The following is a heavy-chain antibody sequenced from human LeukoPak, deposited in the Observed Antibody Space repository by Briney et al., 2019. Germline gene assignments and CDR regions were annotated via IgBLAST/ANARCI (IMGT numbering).Heavy chain of an antibody. D-gene: IGHD6-19*01. CDR1: GFTFSSYA. V-gene: IGHV3-30-3*01. CDR2: ISYDGSNK. Sequence: PGGSLRLSCAASGFTFSSYAMHWVRPAPGKGLEWVAVISYDGSNKYYADSVKGRFTISRDNSKNTLYLQMNSLRAEDTAVYYCARDRVGHHSSGWYSDAFDIWGQGTMVTVSS. J-gene: IGHJ3*02. CDR3: ARDRVGHHSSGWYSDAFDI.